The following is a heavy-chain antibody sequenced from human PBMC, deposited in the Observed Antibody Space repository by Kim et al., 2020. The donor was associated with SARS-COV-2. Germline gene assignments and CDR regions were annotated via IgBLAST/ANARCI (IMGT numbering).Heavy chain of an antibody. J-gene: IGHJ3*02. Sequence: GGSLRLSCAASGYRFSSYALSWVRQAPGRGLEWVSAITDDGRRTYYAGSVKGRFTSSRDNSKNTLYLQMNSLRAEDTALYYCANRFGGDCHDADDRWGKG. D-gene: IGHD2-21*01. CDR2: ITDDGRRT. CDR3: ANRFGGDCHDADDR. V-gene: IGHV3-23*01. CDR1: GYRFSSYA.